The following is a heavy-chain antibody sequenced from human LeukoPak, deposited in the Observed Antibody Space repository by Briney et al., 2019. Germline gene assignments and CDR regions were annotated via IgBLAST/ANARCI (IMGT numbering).Heavy chain of an antibody. CDR2: ISAYNGNT. CDR3: ARERPDYYVSDFDY. CDR1: GGTFSSYA. J-gene: IGHJ4*02. Sequence: ASVKVSCKASGGTFSSYAISWVRQAPGQGLEWMGWISAYNGNTNYAQKLQGRVTMTTDTSTSTAYMELRSLRSDDTAVYYCARERPDYYVSDFDYWGQGTLVTVSS. D-gene: IGHD3-22*01. V-gene: IGHV1-18*01.